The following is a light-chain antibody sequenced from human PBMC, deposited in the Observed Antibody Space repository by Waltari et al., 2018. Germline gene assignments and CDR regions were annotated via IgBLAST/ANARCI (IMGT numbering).Light chain of an antibody. CDR2: DVT. CDR3: SSNTDNNTLV. CDR1: SSNVGGYNY. Sequence: QSALTQPASVSGPPGQSITIPCTGTSSNVGGYNYLSWYQQYPGKAPQLIIYDVTFRPSGVSNRFSGSKSANTAFLTISGLQAEDEAEYYCSSNTDNNTLVFGGGTKVTVL. V-gene: IGLV2-14*03. J-gene: IGLJ2*01.